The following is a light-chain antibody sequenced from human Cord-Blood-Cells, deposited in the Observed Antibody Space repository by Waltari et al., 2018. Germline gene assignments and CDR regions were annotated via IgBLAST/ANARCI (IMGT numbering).Light chain of an antibody. CDR1: SSDVGGYNY. CDR3: CSYAGSYTSYV. CDR2: DVS. J-gene: IGLJ1*01. Sequence: QYALTQPRSLSGSPGQYVTIPCTATSSDVGGYNYDSRYQQHPSKAPKLIIDDVSKRPARVPDRFSGSKSGNTASLTISGLQAEDEADYYCCSYAGSYTSYVFGTGTKVTVL. V-gene: IGLV2-11*01.